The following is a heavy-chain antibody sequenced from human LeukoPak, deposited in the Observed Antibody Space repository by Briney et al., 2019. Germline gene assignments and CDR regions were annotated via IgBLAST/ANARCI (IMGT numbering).Heavy chain of an antibody. Sequence: PGGSLRLSCAASGFTFSSYWMSWVRQAPGKGLEWVANIKQDGSEKYYVDSVKGRFTISRDNAKNSLYLQMNSLRAEDTAVYYCARVADFWSGRGAFDIWGQGTMVTVSS. J-gene: IGHJ3*02. CDR2: IKQDGSEK. V-gene: IGHV3-7*01. D-gene: IGHD3-3*01. CDR3: ARVADFWSGRGAFDI. CDR1: GFTFSSYW.